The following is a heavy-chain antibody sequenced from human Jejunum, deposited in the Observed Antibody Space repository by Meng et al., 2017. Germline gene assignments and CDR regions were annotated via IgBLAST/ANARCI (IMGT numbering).Heavy chain of an antibody. CDR3: ATRTRDSFDY. V-gene: IGHV4-4*03. CDR2: IYHSGTT. D-gene: IGHD1-7*01. J-gene: IGHJ4*02. CDR1: GGSITGTNW. Sequence: QGQLQAPGPGLVSPPGTLSLPCAVSGGSITGTNWWTWVRQAPGKGLVWIGEIYHSGTTNYNPSLKSRVAISADKSKNQFSLNLYSLSAADTAVYYCATRTRDSFDYWGQGSLVTVSS.